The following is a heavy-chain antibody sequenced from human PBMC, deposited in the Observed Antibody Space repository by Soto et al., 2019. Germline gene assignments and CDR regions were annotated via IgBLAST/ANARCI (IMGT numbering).Heavy chain of an antibody. CDR1: GYTFTSYD. Sequence: ASVKVSCKASGYTFTSYDINWVRQATGQGLEWMGWMNPNSGNTGYAQKFQGRVTMTRNTSISTAYMELSSLRSEDTAVYYRGRRPEHYYYYYGMDVWGQGTTVTVSS. CDR3: GRRPEHYYYYYGMDV. V-gene: IGHV1-8*01. J-gene: IGHJ6*02. D-gene: IGHD6-6*01. CDR2: MNPNSGNT.